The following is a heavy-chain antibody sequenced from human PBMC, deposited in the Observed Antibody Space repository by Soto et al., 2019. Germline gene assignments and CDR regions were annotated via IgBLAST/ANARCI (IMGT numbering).Heavy chain of an antibody. CDR2: VYHSGST. D-gene: IGHD5-18*01. V-gene: IGHV4-4*02. Sequence: PSETLSLTCAVFGGSISTSNWWSWVRQPPGKGLEWIGEVYHSGSTNYNPSFKSRVAMSVDKSKNQFSLKLSSVTAADTAVYYCARHGTDPAMRRDWFDPRGQGTLVTVSS. J-gene: IGHJ5*02. CDR3: ARHGTDPAMRRDWFDP. CDR1: GGSISTSNW.